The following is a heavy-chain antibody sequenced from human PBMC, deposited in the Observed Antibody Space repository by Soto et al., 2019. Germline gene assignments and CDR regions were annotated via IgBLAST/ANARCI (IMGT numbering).Heavy chain of an antibody. J-gene: IGHJ3*02. CDR2: IYYSGST. D-gene: IGHD6-19*01. V-gene: IGHV4-39*01. CDR1: GGSISSSSYY. Sequence: SETLSLTCTVSGGSISSSSYYWGWIRQPPGKGLEWIGSIYYSGSTYYNPSLKSRVTISVDTSKNQFSLKLSSVTAADTAVYYCARRPSSGWYSGAFDICGQGTMVTVSS. CDR3: ARRPSSGWYSGAFDI.